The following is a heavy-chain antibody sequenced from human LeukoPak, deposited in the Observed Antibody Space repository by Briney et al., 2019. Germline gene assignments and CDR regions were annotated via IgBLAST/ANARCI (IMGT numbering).Heavy chain of an antibody. D-gene: IGHD2-15*01. V-gene: IGHV3-23*01. CDR3: ARDHFVVVVAATRGRFDY. J-gene: IGHJ4*02. CDR1: GFTFRSHA. Sequence: GGSLRLSCAASGFTFRSHAMSWVRQAPGKGLEWVSVLSGSGGRTYYADSVKGRFTISRDNSKNTLYLQMNSLRAEVTAVYYCARDHFVVVVAATRGRFDYWGQGTLVTVSS. CDR2: LSGSGGRT.